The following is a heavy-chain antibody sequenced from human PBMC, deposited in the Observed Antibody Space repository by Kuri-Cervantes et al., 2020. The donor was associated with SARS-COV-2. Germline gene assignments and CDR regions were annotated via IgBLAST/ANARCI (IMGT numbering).Heavy chain of an antibody. CDR3: ATGLSSGWYYANSGHYFDY. CDR1: GFTFSSYS. Sequence: GESLKISCAASGFTFSSYSMNWVRQAPGKGLEWVSYISSSSSTIYYADSVKGRFTISRDNSKNTLYLQMNSLRAEDTAVYYCATGLSSGWYYANSGHYFDYWGQGTLVTVSS. V-gene: IGHV3-48*01. J-gene: IGHJ4*02. D-gene: IGHD6-19*01. CDR2: ISSSSSTI.